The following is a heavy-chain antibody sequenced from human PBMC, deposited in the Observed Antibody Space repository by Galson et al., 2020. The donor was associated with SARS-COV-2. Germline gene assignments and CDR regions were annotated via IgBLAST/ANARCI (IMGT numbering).Heavy chain of an antibody. CDR3: ARLAGYSSCWYAGYFDD. V-gene: IGHV4-39*01. D-gene: IGHD6-13*01. CDR2: IYYSGST. CDR1: GGSISSSSYY. Sequence: SETLSLTCTVSGGSISSSSYYWGWIRQPPGKGLEWIGSIYYSGSTYYNPSLKSRVTISVDTSKNQFSLKLSSVTAADSAVYYCARLAGYSSCWYAGYFDDWGRGTLVAVSS. J-gene: IGHJ4*02.